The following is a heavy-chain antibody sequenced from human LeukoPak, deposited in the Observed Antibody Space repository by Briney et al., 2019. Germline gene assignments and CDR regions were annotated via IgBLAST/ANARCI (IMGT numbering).Heavy chain of an antibody. CDR3: ARVPYYYGSGSFFPKYNWFDP. V-gene: IGHV4-38-2*02. J-gene: IGHJ5*02. Sequence: PSETLSLTCSVSGYSISSDNYWGWIRQPPGKGLEWIGTTHHSGSTYYNPSLRSRVTISMDTSKNQVSLKLSSVTAADTAVYYCARVPYYYGSGSFFPKYNWFDPWGQGTLVTVSS. CDR2: THHSGST. D-gene: IGHD3-10*01. CDR1: GYSISSDNY.